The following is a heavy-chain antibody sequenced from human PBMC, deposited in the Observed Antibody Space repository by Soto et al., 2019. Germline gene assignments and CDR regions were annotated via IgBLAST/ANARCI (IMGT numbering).Heavy chain of an antibody. J-gene: IGHJ4*02. CDR2: FDPEDGET. D-gene: IGHD5-18*01. CDR1: GYTLNELS. V-gene: IGHV1-24*01. Sequence: SVKVSCKVSGYTLNELSMHCVRQAPGKGLEWMGGFDPEDGETIYAQKFQGRVTMTEDTSTDTAYMELSSLRSEDTAVYYCATDFSAAMAYDYWGQGTLVTVSS. CDR3: ATDFSAAMAYDY.